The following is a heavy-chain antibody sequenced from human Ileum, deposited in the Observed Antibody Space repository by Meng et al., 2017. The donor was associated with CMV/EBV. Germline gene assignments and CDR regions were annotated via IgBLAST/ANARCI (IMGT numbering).Heavy chain of an antibody. V-gene: IGHV3-53*01. CDR2: INSDGYT. Sequence: VQLVEVGGGLIQTGESLRLSCAASWFTVSGNHMSWVRQAPGKGLEWVSDINSDGYTSYIDSVKGRFTISRDNSKNMLYLQMNTLTVEDTAVYFCVKEISGDYGVGQHWGQGTLVTVSS. J-gene: IGHJ1*01. D-gene: IGHD3-16*01. CDR1: WFTVSGNH. CDR3: VKEISGDYGVGQH.